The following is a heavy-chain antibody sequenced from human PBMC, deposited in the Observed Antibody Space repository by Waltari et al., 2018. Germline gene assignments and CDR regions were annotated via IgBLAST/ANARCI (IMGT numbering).Heavy chain of an antibody. Sequence: QVQLVQPGAEVKKPGSSVKVSCKASGGTFSSYAISWVRQAPGQGLEWMGGIIPIFGTANYAQKFQGRVTITTDESTSTAYMELSSLRSEDTAVYYCARRRLEYGDYTSDYYYYGMDVWGQGTTVTVSS. CDR1: GGTFSSYA. V-gene: IGHV1-69*05. CDR2: IIPIFGTA. CDR3: ARRRLEYGDYTSDYYYYGMDV. J-gene: IGHJ6*02. D-gene: IGHD4-17*01.